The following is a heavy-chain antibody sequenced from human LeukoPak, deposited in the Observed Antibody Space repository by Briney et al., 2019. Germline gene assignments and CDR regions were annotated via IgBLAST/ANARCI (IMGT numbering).Heavy chain of an antibody. CDR2: IYYSGST. CDR3: PRVTLYYMDV. Sequence: SETLSLTCAVYGGSFSGYYWSWIRQPPGKGLEWIGYIYYSGSTNYNPSLKSRVTISVDTSKNQFSLKLSSVTAADTAVYYCPRVTLYYMDVWGKGTTVTVSS. CDR1: GGSFSGYY. J-gene: IGHJ6*03. V-gene: IGHV4-59*12.